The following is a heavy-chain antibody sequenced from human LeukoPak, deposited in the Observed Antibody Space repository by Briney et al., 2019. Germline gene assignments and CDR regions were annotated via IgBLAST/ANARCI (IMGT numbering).Heavy chain of an antibody. D-gene: IGHD2-15*01. CDR1: GGSISSTSYY. Sequence: PSETLSLTCTVSGGSISSTSYYWGWIRQPPGKGLEWIGEINHSGSTNYNPSLKSRVTISVDTSKNQFSLKLSSVTAADTAVYYCARGGLLFPKTIVVVVAATDAFDIWGQGTMVTVSS. V-gene: IGHV4-39*07. CDR3: ARGGLLFPKTIVVVVAATDAFDI. J-gene: IGHJ3*02. CDR2: INHSGST.